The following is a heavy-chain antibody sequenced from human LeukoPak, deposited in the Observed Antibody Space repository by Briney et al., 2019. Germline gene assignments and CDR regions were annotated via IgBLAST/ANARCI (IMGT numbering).Heavy chain of an antibody. Sequence: APVKVSCKASGYTFTGYYMHWVRQAPGQGLERMGWINPNSGGTNYAQKFQGRVTMTRDTSISTAYMELSRLRSDDTAVYYCARGTLGSNYGLNDYWGQGTLVTVSS. CDR2: INPNSGGT. CDR1: GYTFTGYY. CDR3: ARGTLGSNYGLNDY. D-gene: IGHD4-11*01. J-gene: IGHJ4*02. V-gene: IGHV1-2*02.